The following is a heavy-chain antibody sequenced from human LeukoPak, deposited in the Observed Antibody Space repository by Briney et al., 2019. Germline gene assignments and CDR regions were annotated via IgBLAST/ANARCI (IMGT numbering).Heavy chain of an antibody. V-gene: IGHV4-39*01. CDR3: ARLWSGYPYYFDY. CDR2: IYYSGST. J-gene: IGHJ4*02. CDR1: GGSISSSSYY. D-gene: IGHD3-3*01. Sequence: SETLSLTCTVSGGSISSSSYYWGWIRQPPGKGLEWIGSIYYSGSTYYNPSLKSRVTISVDTSKNQFSLKLSSVTAADTAVYYCARLWSGYPYYFDYWGQGTLVTVSS.